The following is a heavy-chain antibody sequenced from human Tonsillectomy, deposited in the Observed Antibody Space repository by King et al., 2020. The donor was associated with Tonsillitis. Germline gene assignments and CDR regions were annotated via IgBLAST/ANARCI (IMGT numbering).Heavy chain of an antibody. CDR1: GYTFTSYG. D-gene: IGHD3/OR15-3a*01. CDR3: ARITPFGLGILYYFDY. CDR2: ISAYSGDT. V-gene: IGHV1-18*04. J-gene: IGHJ4*02. Sequence: VQLVESGAEVKKPGASVKVSCKASGYTFTSYGISWVRQAPGQGLEWRGWISAYSGDTNYAQKLQGRVTMTTDTSTSTAYMELRSLRSDDTAVYYCARITPFGLGILYYFDYWGQGTLVTVSS.